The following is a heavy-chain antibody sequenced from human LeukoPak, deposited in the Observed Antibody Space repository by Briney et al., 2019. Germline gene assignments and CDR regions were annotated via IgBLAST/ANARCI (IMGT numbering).Heavy chain of an antibody. V-gene: IGHV1-46*01. CDR3: ARGLEDYYDSSGYYLLGY. Sequence: ASVKVSCKASGYTFTGYYMHWVRQASGQGLEWMGIINPSGGSTSYAQKFQGRVTMTRDTSTSTVYMELSSLRSEDTAVYYCARGLEDYYDSSGYYLLGYWGQGTLVTVSS. D-gene: IGHD3-22*01. J-gene: IGHJ4*02. CDR2: INPSGGST. CDR1: GYTFTGYY.